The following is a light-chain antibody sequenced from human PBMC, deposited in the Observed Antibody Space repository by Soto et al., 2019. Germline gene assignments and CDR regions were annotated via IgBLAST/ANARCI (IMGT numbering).Light chain of an antibody. V-gene: IGKV2-28*01. J-gene: IGKJ5*01. CDR3: LQHTNFPLT. CDR1: QSLLHNNGYNY. Sequence: DIVMRQSPLSLPVTPGEPASISCRSNQSLLHNNGYNYLDWYMQKPGQSPQLLIYLGSNRASGVPSRFSGSGSGTDFTLTISSLRPEDFATYYCLQHTNFPLTFGQGTRLEIK. CDR2: LGS.